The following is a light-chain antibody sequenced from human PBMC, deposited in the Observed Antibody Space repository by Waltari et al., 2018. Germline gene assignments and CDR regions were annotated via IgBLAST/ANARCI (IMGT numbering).Light chain of an antibody. CDR1: SSDVGSYRV. J-gene: IGLJ1*01. CDR2: AGG. CDR3: CSYAGSNIYV. V-gene: IGLV2-23*01. Sequence: QSALTQPASVSGSPGQSITISCTGTSSDVGSYRVVSWYQPYPGKAPKLIIYAGGKRPSGVSLRFSASKSGNTASLTISGLQTEDEAVYFCCSYAGSNIYVFGTGTKVTVL.